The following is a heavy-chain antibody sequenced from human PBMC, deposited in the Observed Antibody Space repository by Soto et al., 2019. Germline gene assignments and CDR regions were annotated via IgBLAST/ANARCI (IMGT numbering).Heavy chain of an antibody. J-gene: IGHJ5*02. CDR1: GFSFFSYA. CDR3: AKIEMGWFAH. Sequence: LRLSCTGSGFSFFSYAMSWVRQAPGKGLEWVSTISGSGGHAYYADSVKGRFVVSRDNDKNTVYLHMSSLTGEDTAVYFCAKIEMGWFAHWGQGTQVTVSS. V-gene: IGHV3-23*01. CDR2: ISGSGGHA. D-gene: IGHD2-8*01.